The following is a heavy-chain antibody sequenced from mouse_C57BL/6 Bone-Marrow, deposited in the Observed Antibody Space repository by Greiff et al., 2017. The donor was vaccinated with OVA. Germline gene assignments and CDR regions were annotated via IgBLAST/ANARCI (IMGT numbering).Heavy chain of an antibody. V-gene: IGHV1-7*01. J-gene: IGHJ4*01. CDR1: GYTFTSYW. Sequence: QVQLQQPGAELVMPGASVKLSCKASGYTFTSYWMHWVKQRPGQGLEWIGYINPSSGYTKYNQKFKDKATLTADKSSSTAYMQLSSLTYEDSAVYYCARRGEGEQMDYWGQGTSVTVSS. D-gene: IGHD2-13*01. CDR3: ARRGEGEQMDY. CDR2: INPSSGYT.